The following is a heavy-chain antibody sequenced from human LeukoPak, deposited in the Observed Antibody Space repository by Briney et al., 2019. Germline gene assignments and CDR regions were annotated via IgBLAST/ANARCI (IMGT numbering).Heavy chain of an antibody. V-gene: IGHV4-30-4*01. CDR2: IYYSGST. CDR1: GGSISSGDYY. J-gene: IGHJ4*02. Sequence: SQTLSLSCTVSGGSISSGDYYWSWIRQPPGKGLEWIGYIYYSGSTYYNPSLKSRVTISVDTSKNQFSLKLSSVTAADTAVYYCARSGRITIFGVVIGPFYYWGQGTLVTVSS. CDR3: ARSGRITIFGVVIGPFYY. D-gene: IGHD3-3*01.